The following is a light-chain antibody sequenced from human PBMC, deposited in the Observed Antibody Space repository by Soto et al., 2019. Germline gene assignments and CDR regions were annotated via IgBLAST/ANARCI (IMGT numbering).Light chain of an antibody. J-gene: IGKJ3*01. CDR1: QDISNF. Sequence: DIQMTQSPSSLSASVGDRVTITCQATQDISNFLNWYQQKPGKAPKLLIYDASSLETGVPSRFSGSGSGTDFTFTISSLQPEDVATYYCQHYYNLLHTFGPGTKVDIK. CDR2: DAS. V-gene: IGKV1-33*01. CDR3: QHYYNLLHT.